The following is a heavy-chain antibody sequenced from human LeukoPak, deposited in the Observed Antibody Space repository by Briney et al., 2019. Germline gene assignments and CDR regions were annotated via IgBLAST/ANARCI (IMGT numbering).Heavy chain of an antibody. CDR3: ARDDYGDFDFDY. J-gene: IGHJ4*02. D-gene: IGHD4-17*01. Sequence: ASVKVSCKASGYTFTSYAMHWVRQAPGQRLEWMGWSNAGNGNTKYSQEFQGRVTITRDESTSTAYMELSSLRSEDTAVYYCARDDYGDFDFDYWGQGTLVTVSS. CDR1: GYTFTSYA. CDR2: SNAGNGNT. V-gene: IGHV1-3*02.